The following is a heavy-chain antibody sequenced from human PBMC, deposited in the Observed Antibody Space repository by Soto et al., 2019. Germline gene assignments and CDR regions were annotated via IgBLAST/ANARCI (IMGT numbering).Heavy chain of an antibody. Sequence: QVQLQESGPGLVKPSQTLSLTCTVSGGSISSGDFYWSWIRQPPGKGPEWIGYIYYSGRAYYNPSLESRVSTSLDTSRNQCSLDWSSVTAAETDVYYCGSNKGYWSRAPGFPPQRIDFWGQGTLVIVSS. V-gene: IGHV4-30-4*01. CDR2: IYYSGRA. CDR1: GGSISSGDFY. CDR3: GSNKGYWSRAPGFPPQRIDF. D-gene: IGHD2-15*01. J-gene: IGHJ4*02.